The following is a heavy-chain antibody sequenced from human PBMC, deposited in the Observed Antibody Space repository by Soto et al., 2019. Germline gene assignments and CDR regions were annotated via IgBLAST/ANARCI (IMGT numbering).Heavy chain of an antibody. V-gene: IGHV1-69*08. CDR2: IIPILGIA. D-gene: IGHD5-12*01. Sequence: QVQLVQSGAEVKKPGSSVKVSCKASGGTFSSYTISWVRQAPGQGLEWMGRIIPILGIANYAQKFQGRVTITADKSPRTAYLELSSLRSEDTAVYYCARDGRDGYNYPDYGMDVWGQGTTVTVSS. CDR3: ARDGRDGYNYPDYGMDV. J-gene: IGHJ6*02. CDR1: GGTFSSYT.